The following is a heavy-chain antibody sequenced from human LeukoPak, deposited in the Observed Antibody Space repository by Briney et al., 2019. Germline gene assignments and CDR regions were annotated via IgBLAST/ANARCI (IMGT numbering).Heavy chain of an antibody. Sequence: ASVKVSCKASGYTFTSYDINWVRQVTGRGLEWMGWMNPNSGNTGYAQKFQGRVAMTRNTSISTAYMELSSLRSEDTAVYYCARAGHDAFDIWGQGTMVTVSS. CDR3: ARAGHDAFDI. J-gene: IGHJ3*02. CDR2: MNPNSGNT. CDR1: GYTFTSYD. V-gene: IGHV1-8*01.